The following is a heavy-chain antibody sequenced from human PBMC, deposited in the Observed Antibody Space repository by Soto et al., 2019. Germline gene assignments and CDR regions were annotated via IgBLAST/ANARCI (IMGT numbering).Heavy chain of an antibody. V-gene: IGHV3-30*18. CDR3: AKEGPYDTTLGAFDI. CDR2: ISYDGSNK. D-gene: IGHD3-22*01. Sequence: QVQLVESGGGVVQPGRSLRLSCAASGFTFSSYDMHWVRQAPCKGLEWVAVISYDGSNKYYADSVKGRFTISRDKSKNTLYMQMNSLRAEDTAVYYCAKEGPYDTTLGAFDIWGQGTMVTVSS. CDR1: GFTFSSYD. J-gene: IGHJ3*02.